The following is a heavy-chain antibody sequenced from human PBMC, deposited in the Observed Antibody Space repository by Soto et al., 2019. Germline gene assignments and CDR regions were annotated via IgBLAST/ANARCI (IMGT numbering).Heavy chain of an antibody. CDR1: GFTFSSYA. V-gene: IGHV3-23*01. J-gene: IGHJ6*02. Sequence: GGSLRLSCAASGFTFSSYATSWVRQAPGKGLEWVSAISGSGGSTYYADSVKGRFTISRDNSKNTLYLQMNSLRAEDTAVYYCAKDSYSSSGYGMDVWGQGTTVTVSS. CDR2: ISGSGGST. CDR3: AKDSYSSSGYGMDV. D-gene: IGHD6-6*01.